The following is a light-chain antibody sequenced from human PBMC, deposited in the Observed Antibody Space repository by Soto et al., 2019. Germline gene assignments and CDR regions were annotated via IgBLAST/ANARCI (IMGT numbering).Light chain of an antibody. CDR1: QSVSRY. V-gene: IGKV3D-15*01. J-gene: IGKJ1*01. Sequence: EIVMTQSPATLSVSPGERATLSCRASQSVSRYLAWYQQKPGQAPRLLIYDASNRATGIPARFSGSGSGTDFTLTISRLEPEDFAVYYCQQYHNSPRTFGQGTMVDIK. CDR3: QQYHNSPRT. CDR2: DAS.